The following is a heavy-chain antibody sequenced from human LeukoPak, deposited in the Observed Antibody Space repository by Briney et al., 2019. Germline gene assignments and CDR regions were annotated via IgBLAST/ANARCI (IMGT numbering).Heavy chain of an antibody. J-gene: IGHJ6*04. CDR2: IYSGGST. Sequence: GGSLRLSCAASEFSVGSNYMTWVRQAPGKGLGWVSLIYSGGSTYYADSVKGRFTISRDNSKKMVYLEMNSLRVEDTAVYYCAKTGMLRRVGYLDVWGKGTAVIVSS. D-gene: IGHD1-1*01. V-gene: IGHV3-66*01. CDR3: AKTGMLRRVGYLDV. CDR1: EFSVGSNY.